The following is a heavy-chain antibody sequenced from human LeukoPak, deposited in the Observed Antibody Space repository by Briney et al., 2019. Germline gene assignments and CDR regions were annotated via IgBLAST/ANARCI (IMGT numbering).Heavy chain of an antibody. Sequence: AGGSLRLSCAASGFTFSSFAMSWVRQAPGKGLEWVSAISDSGGSTYYADSVRGRFTLSRDNSKSTLYLQMNSLRAEDTAVYYCAKRDFDDYFDYWGQGTLVTVSS. CDR1: GFTFSSFA. CDR2: ISDSGGST. J-gene: IGHJ4*02. CDR3: AKRDFDDYFDY. D-gene: IGHD3-9*01. V-gene: IGHV3-23*01.